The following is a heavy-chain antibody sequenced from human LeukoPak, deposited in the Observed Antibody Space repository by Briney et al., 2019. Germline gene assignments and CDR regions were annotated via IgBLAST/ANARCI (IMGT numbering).Heavy chain of an antibody. CDR1: GYTFPSYD. V-gene: IGHV1-8*01. D-gene: IGHD6-19*01. Sequence: ASVKVSCKASGYTFPSYDINWVRQATGQGLEWMGWMNPNSGNTDYAQKLQGRVTVTTDTSTSTAYMELRSLRSDDTAVYYCARATGWPEYFQHWGQGTLVTVSS. J-gene: IGHJ1*01. CDR3: ARATGWPEYFQH. CDR2: MNPNSGNT.